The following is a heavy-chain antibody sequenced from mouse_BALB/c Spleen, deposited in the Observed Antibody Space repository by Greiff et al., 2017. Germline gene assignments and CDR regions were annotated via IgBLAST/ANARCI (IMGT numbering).Heavy chain of an antibody. CDR2: IRNKANGYTT. D-gene: IGHD3-2*01. J-gene: IGHJ3*01. CDR3: ARPPTARANAWFAY. CDR1: GFTFTDYY. V-gene: IGHV7-3*02. Sequence: EVKLVESGGGLVQPGGSLRLSCATSGFTFTDYYMSWVRQPPGKALEWLGFIRNKANGYTTEYSASVKGRFTISRDNSQSILYLQMNTLRAEDSATYYCARPPTARANAWFAYWGQGTLVTVSA.